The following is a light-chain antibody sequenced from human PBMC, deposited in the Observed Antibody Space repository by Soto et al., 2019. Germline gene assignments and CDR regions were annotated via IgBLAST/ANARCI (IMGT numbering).Light chain of an antibody. Sequence: EIIMTQSPATLSVSPGERATLSCRASQRVSNNLAWYQQKPGQAPRLLIYGASTRATGIPARFSGSGSETEFTLTISSLQTEDIGTYYCQQYDILPITFGRGTRLEIK. CDR1: QRVSNN. CDR3: QQYDILPIT. CDR2: GAS. V-gene: IGKV3-15*01. J-gene: IGKJ5*01.